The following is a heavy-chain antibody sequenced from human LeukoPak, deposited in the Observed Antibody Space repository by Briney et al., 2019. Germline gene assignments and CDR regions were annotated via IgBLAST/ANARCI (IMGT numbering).Heavy chain of an antibody. CDR2: IYYSGST. J-gene: IGHJ3*02. CDR3: ARLPWFGELFQQDAFDI. V-gene: IGHV4-61*01. CDR1: GGSVSSGSYY. Sequence: SETLSLTCTVSGGSVSSGSYYWSWIRQPPGKGLEWIGYIYYSGSTNYNPSLKSRVTISVDTSKNQFSLKLSSVTAADTAVYYCARLPWFGELFQQDAFDIWGQGTMVTVSS. D-gene: IGHD3-10*01.